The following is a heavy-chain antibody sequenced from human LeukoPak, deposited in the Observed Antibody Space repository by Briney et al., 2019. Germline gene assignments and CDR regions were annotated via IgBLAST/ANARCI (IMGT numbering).Heavy chain of an antibody. CDR1: GLTFNNYA. CDR3: SKRNSA. CDR2: ISGSGAST. V-gene: IGHV3-23*01. J-gene: IGHJ5*02. D-gene: IGHD1-14*01. Sequence: GGSLRLSCAVSGLTFNNYAMSWVRQAPGKGLEWVSSISGSGASTFYADSVKGRFTISRDNSKNTLYLQMNSLRAEDTAVYYCSKRNSAWGQGTLVTVSS.